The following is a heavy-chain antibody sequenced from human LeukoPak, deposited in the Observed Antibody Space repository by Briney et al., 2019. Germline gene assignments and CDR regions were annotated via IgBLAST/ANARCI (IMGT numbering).Heavy chain of an antibody. CDR1: GYSFSGYY. V-gene: IGHV1-2*02. CDR2: INPDSGGT. D-gene: IGHD4-11*01. CDR3: ASGYSDYADYYNYYMDV. Sequence: GASVKVYCKASGYSFSGYYMHWVRQAPGQGLEWMGWINPDSGGTNYAQKFQGRVTMTRDTSITTAYMELSRLTSDDTAVYYCASGYSDYADYYNYYMDVWGKGTTVTVSS. J-gene: IGHJ6*03.